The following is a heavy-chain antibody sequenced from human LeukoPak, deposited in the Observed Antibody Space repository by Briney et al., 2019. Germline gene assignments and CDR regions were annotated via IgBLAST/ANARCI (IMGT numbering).Heavy chain of an antibody. CDR1: GFTFSSYA. D-gene: IGHD2-15*01. V-gene: IGHV3-30-3*01. J-gene: IGHJ5*02. CDR2: ISYDGINK. CDR3: ARGTYCSGGSCYVEDWFDP. Sequence: PGGSLRLSCAASGFTFSSYAMHWVRQAPGKGVEWVAVISYDGINKYYSDSFKVRFTISRDNSKITLYLQMNSLRAEDTAVCYCARGTYCSGGSCYVEDWFDPWGQGTLVTVSS.